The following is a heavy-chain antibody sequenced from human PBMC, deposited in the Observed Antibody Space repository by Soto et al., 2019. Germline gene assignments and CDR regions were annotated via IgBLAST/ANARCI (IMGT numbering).Heavy chain of an antibody. CDR3: VRDPCGDCFDWYCDP. J-gene: IGHJ2*01. Sequence: VGSGGGVVQPGGSLRLSCAASGFAFSRFALHCLRQAPGKGLAWVALISYDGTTKYYPDAVKGRFAISRDNSNNTLYLEINSLRPDNTAFYDCVRDPCGDCFDWYCDPWGHGTLVTVSS. V-gene: IGHV3-30*09. CDR1: GFAFSRFA. CDR2: ISYDGTTK. D-gene: IGHD2-21*02.